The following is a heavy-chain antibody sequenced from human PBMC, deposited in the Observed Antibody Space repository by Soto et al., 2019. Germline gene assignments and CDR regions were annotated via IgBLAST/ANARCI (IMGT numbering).Heavy chain of an antibody. Sequence: QVQLVESGGGVDQPGTSLRLSCEASGFAFNKFGMHWVRQAPGKGLEWVAFISYDGSYQYYADSVRGRLTITRDNSMNTLNMQLNSLRREDTAVYYCAKGGEVGGVLGDHWGQGTLVTVSS. V-gene: IGHV3-30*18. CDR3: AKGGEVGGVLGDH. CDR1: GFAFNKFG. D-gene: IGHD1-26*01. CDR2: ISYDGSYQ. J-gene: IGHJ4*02.